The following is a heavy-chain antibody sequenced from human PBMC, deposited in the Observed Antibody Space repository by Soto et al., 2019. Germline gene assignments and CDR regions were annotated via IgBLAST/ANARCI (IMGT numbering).Heavy chain of an antibody. Sequence: EVQLVESGGGSVQPGGSLRLSCAASGFTFSTFSMNWVRQAPGRGLXWISYISGGGSPISYADSVKGRFTISRDNAKNSLYLQMDSLPDEDTSVYYCARDLGWAFDSWGQGTLVTGSS. D-gene: IGHD6-19*01. V-gene: IGHV3-48*02. J-gene: IGHJ4*02. CDR2: ISGGGSPI. CDR1: GFTFSTFS. CDR3: ARDLGWAFDS.